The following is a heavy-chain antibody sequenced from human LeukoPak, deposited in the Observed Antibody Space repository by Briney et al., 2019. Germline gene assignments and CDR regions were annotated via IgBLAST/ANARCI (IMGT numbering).Heavy chain of an antibody. D-gene: IGHD2-2*01. CDR1: GYTFTSYD. Sequence: ASVKVSCKASGYTFTSYDINWVRQATGQGLEWMGWINPNSGNTDYAQKFQGRVTITRDTSISTAYMELSSLRSEDTAVYYCARAPTIVVVPAPSDYWGQGTLVTVSS. J-gene: IGHJ4*02. CDR3: ARAPTIVVVPAPSDY. V-gene: IGHV1-8*01. CDR2: INPNSGNT.